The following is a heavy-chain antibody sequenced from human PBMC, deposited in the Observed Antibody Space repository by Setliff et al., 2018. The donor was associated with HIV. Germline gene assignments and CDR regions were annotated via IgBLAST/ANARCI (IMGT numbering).Heavy chain of an antibody. CDR1: GGSISSSHDF. CDR2: IYTSGST. V-gene: IGHV4-61*02. D-gene: IGHD7-27*01. CDR3: ARDLPELTGRSFDP. Sequence: PSETLSLTCTVSGGSISSSHDFWTWIRQPAGKGLEWIGRIYTSGSTNYNPSLKSRLSMSIDTSKNHFSLRLTSVTAADTAVYYCARDLPELTGRSFDPWGQGIQVTVSS. J-gene: IGHJ5*02.